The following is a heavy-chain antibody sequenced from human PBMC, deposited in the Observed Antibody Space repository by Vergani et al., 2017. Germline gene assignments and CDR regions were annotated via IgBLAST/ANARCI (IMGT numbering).Heavy chain of an antibody. CDR2: ISTYNGNT. D-gene: IGHD2-2*01. V-gene: IGHV1-18*01. CDR3: ARRIVVPAANYYYYYYMDV. Sequence: QVQLVQSGAEVKKPGASVKVSCKASGYTFTSYGISWVRQAPGQGLEWMGWISTYNGNTNYAQKLQGRVTMTTDTSTSTAYMELRSLRSDDTAVYYCARRIVVPAANYYYYYYMDVWGKGTTVTVSS. J-gene: IGHJ6*03. CDR1: GYTFTSYG.